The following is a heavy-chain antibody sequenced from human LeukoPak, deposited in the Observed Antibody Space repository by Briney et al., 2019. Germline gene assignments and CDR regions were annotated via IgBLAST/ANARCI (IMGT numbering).Heavy chain of an antibody. V-gene: IGHV3-7*03. CDR2: IKQDGSVK. J-gene: IGHJ4*02. CDR1: GFTFSGYW. D-gene: IGHD4-11*01. Sequence: PGGSLRLSCAASGFTFSGYWMMWVRQAPGKGLEWVANIKQDGSVKQYVDSVKGRFTISRDNAKNSLYLQMNSLRAEDTALYYCARVMTTSLRSFDYWGQGTLVTVSS. CDR3: ARVMTTSLRSFDY.